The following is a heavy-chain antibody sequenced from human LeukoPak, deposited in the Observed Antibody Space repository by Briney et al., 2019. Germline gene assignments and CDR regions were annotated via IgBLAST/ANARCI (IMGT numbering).Heavy chain of an antibody. CDR3: ARIRDNMGASDV. Sequence: SETLSLTCTVSGGSISGSYWTWIRQPAGRRLEWIGRISASGSTNYNPSLKSRVTMSLDTSKNHFSLNLTSVTAADTAVYSCARIRDNMGASDVWGQGTMVTVSS. J-gene: IGHJ3*01. V-gene: IGHV4-4*07. CDR2: ISASGST. D-gene: IGHD2-21*01. CDR1: GGSISGSY.